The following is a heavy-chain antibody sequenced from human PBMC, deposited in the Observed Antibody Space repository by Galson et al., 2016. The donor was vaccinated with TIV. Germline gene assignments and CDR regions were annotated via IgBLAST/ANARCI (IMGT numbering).Heavy chain of an antibody. D-gene: IGHD2-21*02. CDR1: GYSFTNNW. CDR2: IYPGDSAT. Sequence: QSGAEVKKPGESLKISCKGSGYSFTNNWIGWVRQMPGKGLEWMGIIYPGDSATRYSPSFQGQVTISADKSISTAYLQWSSVKASDTAMYYCATIRGLHCSGDCYSEWYFDLWGRGTRVTVSS. CDR3: ATIRGLHCSGDCYSEWYFDL. V-gene: IGHV5-51*01. J-gene: IGHJ2*01.